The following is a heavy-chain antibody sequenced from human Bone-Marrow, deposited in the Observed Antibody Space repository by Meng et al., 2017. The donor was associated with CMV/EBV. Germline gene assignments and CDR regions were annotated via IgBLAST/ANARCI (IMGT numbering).Heavy chain of an antibody. D-gene: IGHD3-3*01. CDR1: GYTFTSYG. V-gene: IGHV1-18*01. J-gene: IGHJ4*02. CDR2: ISAYNGNT. Sequence: ASVKVSCKASGYTFTSYGISWVRQAPGQGLEWMGWISAYNGNTNSAQKLQGRVTMTTDTSTSTAYMELRSLRSDDTAVYYCARGGLRFLEWLLPNEPGTGGVREWDYWGQGTLVTVSS. CDR3: ARGGLRFLEWLLPNEPGTGGVREWDY.